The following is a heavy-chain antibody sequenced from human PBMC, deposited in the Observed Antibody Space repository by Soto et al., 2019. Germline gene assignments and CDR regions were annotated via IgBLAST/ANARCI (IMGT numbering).Heavy chain of an antibody. Sequence: TLSLTCTVSCGSIISGGYSWSWIRQPPGKGLEWIGXIYHSXSPYYNKSLKXXVTLSVDXXKNQFSLKMSSVTAADTAVYYCAREAGNNWFDPWGQGTLVTVSS. D-gene: IGHD6-19*01. J-gene: IGHJ5*02. V-gene: IGHV4-30-2*02. CDR1: CGSIISGGYS. CDR3: AREAGNNWFDP. CDR2: IYHSXSP.